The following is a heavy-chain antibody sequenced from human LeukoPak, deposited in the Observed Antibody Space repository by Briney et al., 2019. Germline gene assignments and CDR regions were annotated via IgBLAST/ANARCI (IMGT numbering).Heavy chain of an antibody. CDR2: INHSGST. CDR3: ARINIIVRAFDI. J-gene: IGHJ3*02. CDR1: GGSFSGYY. D-gene: IGHD3-22*01. Sequence: SETLSLTCAVYGGSFSGYYWSGIRQPPGKGLEWIGEINHSGSTNYNPSLKSRVTISVDTSKNQFSLKLSSVTAADTAVYYCARINIIVRAFDIWGQGTMVTVSS. V-gene: IGHV4-34*01.